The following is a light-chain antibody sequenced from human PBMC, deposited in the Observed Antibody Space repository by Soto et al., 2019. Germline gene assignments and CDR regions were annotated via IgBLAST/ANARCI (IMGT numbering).Light chain of an antibody. CDR2: GAS. Sequence: IVMTQSPTPVTLSPGQRATLSCSGSPSDSSNLAWYQQTPGQAPRLLIYGASPRATGIPARFSGSGSGTEFTLTNSSLQSEDFAVYSCQQYTNCPYTFGQGTKLEIK. CDR1: PSDSSN. CDR3: QQYTNCPYT. V-gene: IGKV3-15*01. J-gene: IGKJ2*01.